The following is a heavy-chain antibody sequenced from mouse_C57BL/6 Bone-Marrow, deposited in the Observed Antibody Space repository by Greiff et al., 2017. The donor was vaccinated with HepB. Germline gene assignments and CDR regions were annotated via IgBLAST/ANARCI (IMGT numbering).Heavy chain of an antibody. V-gene: IGHV1-85*01. CDR2: IYPRDGST. Sequence: QVHVKQSGPELVKPGASVKLSCKASGYTFTSYDINWVKQRPGQGLEWIGWIYPRDGSTKYNEKLKGKATLTVDTSSSTAYMELHSLTSEDSAVYFCARKGVIYYGYSGDYWGQGTTLTVSS. J-gene: IGHJ2*01. CDR1: GYTFTSYD. CDR3: ARKGVIYYGYSGDY. D-gene: IGHD2-2*01.